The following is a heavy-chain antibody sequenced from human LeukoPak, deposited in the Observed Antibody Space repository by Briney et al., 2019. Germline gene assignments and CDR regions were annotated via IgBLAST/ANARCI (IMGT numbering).Heavy chain of an antibody. D-gene: IGHD5-18*01. V-gene: IGHV4-34*01. CDR1: GGSFSGYY. CDR3: ARGVGRYSYGSYGRYYYMDV. CDR2: INHSGST. Sequence: SETLSLTCAVYGGSFSGYYWSWIRQPPGKGLEWIGEINHSGSTNYNPSLKSRVTISVDTSKNQFSLKLSSVTAADTAVYYCARGVGRYSYGSYGRYYYMDVWGKGTTVTVSS. J-gene: IGHJ6*03.